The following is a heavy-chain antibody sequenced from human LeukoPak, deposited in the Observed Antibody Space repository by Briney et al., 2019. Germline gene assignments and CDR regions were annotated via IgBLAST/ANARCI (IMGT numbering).Heavy chain of an antibody. CDR3: ARLCQLGLNAFAI. D-gene: IGHD6-6*01. CDR2: IIPILGIA. CDR1: GGTFISYA. V-gene: IGHV1-69*04. J-gene: IGHJ3*02. Sequence: GASVKVSCKASGGTFISYAISWVRQAPGQGLEWMGRIIPILGIANYAQKFQGRVTITPDKSTSTAYIELSSLRSEDTAVHYCARLCQLGLNAFAIWGQGTMVTVSS.